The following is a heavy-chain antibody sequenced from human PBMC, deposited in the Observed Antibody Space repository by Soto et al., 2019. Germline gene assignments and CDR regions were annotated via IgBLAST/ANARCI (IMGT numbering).Heavy chain of an antibody. J-gene: IGHJ5*02. D-gene: IGHD6-13*01. CDR1: GYTFTSYA. Sequence: ASVKVSCKASGYTFTSYAMHWVRQAPGQRLEWMGWINAGNGNTKYSQKFQGRVTITRDTSASTAYMELSSLRSEDTAVYYCARGGSIAAAATYGPWFDPWGQGTLVTVSS. CDR3: ARGGSIAAAATYGPWFDP. CDR2: INAGNGNT. V-gene: IGHV1-3*01.